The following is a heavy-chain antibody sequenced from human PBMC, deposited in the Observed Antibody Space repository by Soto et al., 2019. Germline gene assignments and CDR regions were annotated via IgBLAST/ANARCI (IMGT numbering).Heavy chain of an antibody. J-gene: IGHJ4*02. D-gene: IGHD6-13*01. V-gene: IGHV1-2*04. Sequence: ASVKVSCKASGYTFTGYYMHWVRQAPGQGLEWMEWINPNSGGTNYVQKFKGWVTMTRDTSISTAYIEMSRLRFYDTAVYYCARDIEPPGLFFDYWGQGILVTVSS. CDR2: INPNSGGT. CDR3: ARDIEPPGLFFDY. CDR1: GYTFTGYY.